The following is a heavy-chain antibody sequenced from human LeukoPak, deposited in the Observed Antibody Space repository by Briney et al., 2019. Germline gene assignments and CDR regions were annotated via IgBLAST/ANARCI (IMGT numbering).Heavy chain of an antibody. J-gene: IGHJ4*02. CDR1: GITFSNYA. CDR2: ISSNGGST. D-gene: IGHD5-24*01. CDR3: ANPLWLQSYY. Sequence: GGSLRLSCAASGITFSNYAMHWVRQAPGKGLQHVSAISSNGGSTYYANSVKGRFTISRDNSKNTLYLQMNSLRAEDTAVYYCANPLWLQSYYWGQGTLVTVSS. V-gene: IGHV3-64*01.